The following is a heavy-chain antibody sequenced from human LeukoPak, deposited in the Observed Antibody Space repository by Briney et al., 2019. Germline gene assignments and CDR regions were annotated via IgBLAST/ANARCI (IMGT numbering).Heavy chain of an antibody. CDR1: GFTFSIYG. CDR3: ANGYCSGGSCSPRFQH. V-gene: IGHV3-23*01. D-gene: IGHD2-15*01. Sequence: PGGSLRLSCAVCGFTFSIYGMSWVRQAPGKGLEWVSAISGSGGSTYYADSVKGRFTISRDNSKNTLYLQMNSLRAEDTAVYYCANGYCSGGSCSPRFQHWGQGTLVTVSS. J-gene: IGHJ1*01. CDR2: ISGSGGST.